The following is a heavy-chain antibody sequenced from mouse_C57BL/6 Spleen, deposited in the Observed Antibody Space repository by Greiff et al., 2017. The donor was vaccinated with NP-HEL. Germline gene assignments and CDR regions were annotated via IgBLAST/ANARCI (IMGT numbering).Heavy chain of an antibody. CDR1: GYTFTSYW. V-gene: IGHV1-53*01. Sequence: QVQLQQSGTELVKPGASVKLSCKASGYTFTSYWMHWVKQRPGQGLEWIGNINPSNGGTNYNEKFKSKATLTVDKSSSTAYMQLSSLTSEDSAVYYCARAPLFYYAMDYWGQGTSVTVSS. CDR2: INPSNGGT. CDR3: ARAPLFYYAMDY. J-gene: IGHJ4*01.